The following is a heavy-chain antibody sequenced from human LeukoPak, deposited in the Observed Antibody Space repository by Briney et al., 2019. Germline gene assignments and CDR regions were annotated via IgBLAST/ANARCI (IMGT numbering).Heavy chain of an antibody. CDR2: IYYSGST. CDR1: GGSISSSSYY. D-gene: IGHD3-22*01. Sequence: SETLSLTCTVSGGSISSSSYYWGWIRQPPGKGLEWIGSIYYSGSTYYNPSLKSRVTISVDTSKNQFSLKLSSVTAADTAVYYCARQHYYHWFDPWGQGTLVAVSS. V-gene: IGHV4-39*01. CDR3: ARQHYYHWFDP. J-gene: IGHJ5*02.